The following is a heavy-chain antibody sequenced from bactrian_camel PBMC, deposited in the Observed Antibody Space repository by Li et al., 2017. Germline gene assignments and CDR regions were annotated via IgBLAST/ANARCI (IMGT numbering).Heavy chain of an antibody. Sequence: HVQLVESGGGSVQVGGSLRLSCVASVDTFSGYCAAWFRQAPGDEREGVAGIEYDGNIRYLDSVKGRFTISQDNAKDTLYLQMDSLKPEDTAMYFCAAARLVYSRNLLLANEYKHWGQGTQVTVS. V-gene: IGHV3S6*01. J-gene: IGHJ4*01. D-gene: IGHD3*01. CDR3: AAARLVYSRNLLLANEYKH. CDR2: IEYDGNI. CDR1: VDTFSGYC.